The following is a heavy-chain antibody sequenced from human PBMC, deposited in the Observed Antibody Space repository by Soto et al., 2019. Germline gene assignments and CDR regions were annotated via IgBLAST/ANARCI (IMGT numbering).Heavy chain of an antibody. D-gene: IGHD3-10*01. V-gene: IGHV3-53*01. Sequence: EVQLVESGGGLIQPGGSLRLSCAVSGFTVSNNYMSWVRQAPGKGLEGVSVIYSGGYTAYGDSVKGRFTISRDNSKNTIYLQRNSRGAGDRGVYYWAACRGGGGYWGQGTLVTVSS. CDR1: GFTVSNNY. J-gene: IGHJ4*02. CDR3: AACRGGGGY. CDR2: IYSGGYT.